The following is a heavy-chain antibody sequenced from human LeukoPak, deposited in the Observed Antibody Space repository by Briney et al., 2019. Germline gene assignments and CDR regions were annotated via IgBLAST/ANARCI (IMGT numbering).Heavy chain of an antibody. CDR3: VKALTDDAFDI. Sequence: GGSLRLSCSASVFTFSTFPMHWVRQAPGKGLEYFSAISRNGDTTYYADSVKGRFTISRDNSKNTLYLQMSSLRPEDTAVYYCVKALTDDAFDIWGQGTMVTVSS. J-gene: IGHJ3*02. CDR1: VFTFSTFP. CDR2: ISRNGDTT. V-gene: IGHV3-64D*06.